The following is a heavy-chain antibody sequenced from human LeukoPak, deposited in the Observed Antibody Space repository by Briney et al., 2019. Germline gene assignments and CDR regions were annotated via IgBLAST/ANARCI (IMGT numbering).Heavy chain of an antibody. V-gene: IGHV3-23*01. CDR3: AKGNWRYFDY. CDR2: ISGSGGST. D-gene: IGHD1-1*01. Sequence: GGSLRLSCAASGVTFSTYVMSWVRHAPGKRLEWVSAISGSGGSTYYADSVKGRFTMSRANSKNTLYLQMNSLGTDDTAVYYCAKGNWRYFDYWGQGTLVTVSS. CDR1: GVTFSTYV. J-gene: IGHJ4*02.